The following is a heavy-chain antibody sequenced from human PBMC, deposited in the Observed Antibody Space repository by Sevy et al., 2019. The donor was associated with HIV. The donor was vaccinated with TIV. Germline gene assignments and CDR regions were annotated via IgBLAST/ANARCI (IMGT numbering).Heavy chain of an antibody. CDR3: ARRYFDL. J-gene: IGHJ4*02. Sequence: GGSLRLSCKASGFSFTDFWMQWVRQVPGKGPEWVANINQDGSEMYYVDFVKGRFTISRDNAESALYLQMHGLRAEDAATYFCARRYFDLWGQGTVVTVSS. V-gene: IGHV3-7*01. CDR2: INQDGSEM. CDR1: GFSFTDFW.